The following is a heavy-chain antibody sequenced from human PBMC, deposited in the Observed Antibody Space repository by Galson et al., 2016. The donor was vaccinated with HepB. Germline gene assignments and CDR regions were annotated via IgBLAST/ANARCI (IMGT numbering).Heavy chain of an antibody. J-gene: IGHJ6*02. CDR3: GATPTTRYGMDV. V-gene: IGHV1-18*01. CDR2: ISGYNGDT. CDR1: GYTSITYG. Sequence: SVKVSCKASGYTSITYGFSWVRQAPGQGLEWVGFISGYNGDTKYAQKVQGRVTMTTDTSTRTAYMELRSLRSDDTAVYYGGATPTTRYGMDVWGQGTTVTVSS. D-gene: IGHD1-1*01.